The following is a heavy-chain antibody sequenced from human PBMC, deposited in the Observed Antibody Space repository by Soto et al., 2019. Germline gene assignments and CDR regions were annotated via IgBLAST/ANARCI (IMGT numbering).Heavy chain of an antibody. J-gene: IGHJ4*02. V-gene: IGHV1-2*04. CDR3: ARDLILRKSVPAAMGLGY. CDR2: INPNSGGT. CDR1: GYTFTGYY. D-gene: IGHD2-2*01. Sequence: QVQLVQSGAEVKKPGASVKVSCKASGYTFTGYYMHWVRQAPGQGLEWMGWINPNSGGTNYAQKFQGWVTMTRDTSISTAYMELSRLRSDDTAVYYCARDLILRKSVPAAMGLGYWGQGTLVTVSS.